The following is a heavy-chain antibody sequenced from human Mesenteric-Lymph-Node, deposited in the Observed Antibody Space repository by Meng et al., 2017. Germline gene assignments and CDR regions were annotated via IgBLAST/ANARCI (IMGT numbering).Heavy chain of an antibody. V-gene: IGHV3-30*01. CDR2: IGHTGSTI. J-gene: IGHJ6*02. CDR3: AREVGIRGFMDV. CDR1: GFTFTNHA. Sequence: GESLKISCATSGFTFTNHAFHWVRQDPGKGLQWVAVIGHTGSTIYYAASVKGRFTISRDDSKNAVYLQMNSLRSDDTAVYFCAREVGIRGFMDVWGQGTTVTVSS. D-gene: IGHD3-10*01.